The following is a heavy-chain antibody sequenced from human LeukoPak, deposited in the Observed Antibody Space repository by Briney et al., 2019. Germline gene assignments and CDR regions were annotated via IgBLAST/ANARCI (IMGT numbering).Heavy chain of an antibody. CDR2: ISSSGSTI. CDR1: GFTFSDYY. V-gene: IGHV3-11*01. D-gene: IGHD3-22*01. CDR3: ARDDSSGPYYFDY. J-gene: IGHJ4*02. Sequence: GGSLRLSCAPSGFTFSDYYMSWIRQAPGKGLEGVSYISSSGSTIYYADSVKGRFTISRDNAKNSLYLQMNSLRAEDTAVYYCARDDSSGPYYFDYWGQGTLVTVSS.